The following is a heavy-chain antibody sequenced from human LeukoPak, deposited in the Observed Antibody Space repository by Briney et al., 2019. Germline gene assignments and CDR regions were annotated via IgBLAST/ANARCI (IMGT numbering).Heavy chain of an antibody. CDR1: GGSFSGYY. CDR2: INHSGST. Sequence: SETLSLTCAVYGGSFSGYYWSWIRQPPGTGLEWIREINHSGSTNYNPSLKSRVTISVDTSKNQFSLKLSSVTAADTAVYYCARGVIGFGESYFDYWGQGTLVTVSS. CDR3: ARGVIGFGESYFDY. V-gene: IGHV4-34*01. D-gene: IGHD3-10*01. J-gene: IGHJ4*02.